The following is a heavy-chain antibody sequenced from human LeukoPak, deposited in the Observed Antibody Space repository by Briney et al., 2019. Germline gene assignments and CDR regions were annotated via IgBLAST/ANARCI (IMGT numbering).Heavy chain of an antibody. J-gene: IGHJ4*02. D-gene: IGHD3-10*01. V-gene: IGHV4-4*03. CDR3: ARADYYGSGSRLY. CDR2: IYHSGST. Sequence: PGTLSLTCAVSGGSISSSNWWSWVRQPPGKGLEWIGEIYHSGSTNYNPSLKSRVTISVDKSKNQFSLKLSSVTAADTAVYYCARADYYGSGSRLYWGQGTVVTVSS. CDR1: GGSISSSNW.